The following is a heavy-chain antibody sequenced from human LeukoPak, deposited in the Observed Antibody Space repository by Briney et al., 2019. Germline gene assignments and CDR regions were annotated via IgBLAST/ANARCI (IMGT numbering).Heavy chain of an antibody. D-gene: IGHD3-10*01. CDR3: ARYGSGSYLDI. J-gene: IGHJ3*02. CDR1: GGPISSS. CDR2: IYYSGST. V-gene: IGHV4-59*01. Sequence: SETLSLTCTVSGGPISSSWSWIRQPPGKGLEWIGNIYYSGSTNYNPSLKSRVTISVDTSKNQFSLKLSSVTAADTAVYYCARYGSGSYLDIWGQGTMVTVSS.